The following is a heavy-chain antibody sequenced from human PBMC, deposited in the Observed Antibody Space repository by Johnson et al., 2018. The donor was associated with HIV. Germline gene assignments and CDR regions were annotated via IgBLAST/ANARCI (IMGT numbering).Heavy chain of an antibody. CDR3: ARDRKGRLAANTMIGAFDI. CDR1: GFTFSSYW. V-gene: IGHV3-7*01. Sequence: EVQLVESGGGLVQPGGSLRLSCAASGFTFSSYWMSWVRQAPGKGLEWVASIKQDGSEKYYVDSVKGRFTISRDNAKNSLYLQMNSLRAEDTAVYYCARDRKGRLAANTMIGAFDIWGQGTMVTVSS. D-gene: IGHD3-22*01. CDR2: IKQDGSEK. J-gene: IGHJ3*02.